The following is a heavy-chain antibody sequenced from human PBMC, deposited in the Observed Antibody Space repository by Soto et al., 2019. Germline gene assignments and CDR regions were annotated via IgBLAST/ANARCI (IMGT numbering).Heavy chain of an antibody. CDR1: GFTFSSYA. V-gene: IGHV3-23*01. Sequence: GGSLRLSCAASGFTFSSYAMSWVRQAPGKGLEWVSAISGSGGSTYYADSVKGRFTISRDNSKNTLYLQMNSLRAEDTAVYYCAKDLLIGSGCGYSCSSYYYGMDVWGQGTTVTVSS. J-gene: IGHJ6*02. CDR2: ISGSGGST. CDR3: AKDLLIGSGCGYSCSSYYYGMDV. D-gene: IGHD3-22*01.